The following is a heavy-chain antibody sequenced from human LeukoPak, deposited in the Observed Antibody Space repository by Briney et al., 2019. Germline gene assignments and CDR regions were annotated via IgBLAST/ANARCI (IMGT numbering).Heavy chain of an antibody. CDR3: ARLKFYDSTGYTPGYYMDV. Sequence: SGTLSLTCTVSGGSIINYYWTWIRQSAGKGLEWVGRIYVTGSTNYTPPLKGRLTMSVDTSRNQFSLKLDSATAADTAVYYCARLKFYDSTGYTPGYYMDVWGKGITVTVSS. D-gene: IGHD3-22*01. CDR2: IYVTGST. CDR1: GGSIINYY. J-gene: IGHJ6*03. V-gene: IGHV4-4*07.